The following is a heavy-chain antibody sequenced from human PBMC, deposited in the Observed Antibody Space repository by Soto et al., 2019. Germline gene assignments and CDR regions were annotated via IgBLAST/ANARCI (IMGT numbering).Heavy chain of an antibody. D-gene: IGHD6-6*01. CDR2: ISGGGSGR. CDR3: XXXXXPSAPRRPLDYYFMDV. J-gene: IGHJ6*03. Sequence: VELVESGGGLVQPGGSLRLSCAASGFTFGSYAMTWVRQAPGKGLEWVSGISGGGSGRYYSDSVEARFTISRDNPKNXXXXXMNTXXAXXXXXXXXXXXXXPSAPRRPLDYYFMDVWGNGTTITVSS. V-gene: IGHV3-23*04. CDR1: GFTFGSYA.